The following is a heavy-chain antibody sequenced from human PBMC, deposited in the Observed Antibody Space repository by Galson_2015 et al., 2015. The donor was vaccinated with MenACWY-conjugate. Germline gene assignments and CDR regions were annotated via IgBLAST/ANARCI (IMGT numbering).Heavy chain of an antibody. CDR3: ARVFYSGSYIYYFFDY. CDR2: IYYTGST. V-gene: IGHV4-39*07. CDR1: ADSISSSSYY. J-gene: IGHJ4*02. Sequence: SETLSLTCTVSADSISSSSYYWGWIRQPPGKGLEWIGNIYYTGSTYYNPSLKSRVTISVDTSKNQFSLKLSSVTTADTAVYYCARVFYSGSYIYYFFDYWGQGTLVTVSS. D-gene: IGHD3-22*01.